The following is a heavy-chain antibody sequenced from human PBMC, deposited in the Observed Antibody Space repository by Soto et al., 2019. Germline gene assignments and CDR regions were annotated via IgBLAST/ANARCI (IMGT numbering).Heavy chain of an antibody. CDR3: ARDRNYYDSSGYLVFYYYYYGMDV. CDR1: GGTFSSYT. J-gene: IGHJ6*02. CDR2: IIPILGIA. D-gene: IGHD3-22*01. V-gene: IGHV1-69*04. Sequence: ASVKVSCKASGGTFSSYTISWVRQAPGQGLEWMGRIIPILGIANYAQKFQGRVTITADESTSTAYMELSSLRSEDTAVYYCARDRNYYDSSGYLVFYYYYYGMDVWGQGTTVPVSS.